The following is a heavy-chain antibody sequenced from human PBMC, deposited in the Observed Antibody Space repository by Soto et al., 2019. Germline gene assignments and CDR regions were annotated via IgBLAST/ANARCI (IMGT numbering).Heavy chain of an antibody. Sequence: SEPLSLTCTVSGGSISSGGYYWSWIRQHPGKGLEWIGYIYYSGSTYYNPSLKSRVTISVDTSKNQFSLKLSSVTAADTAVYYCARGARFLEWLLPPYYSDSGGQGTLVTVSS. J-gene: IGHJ4*02. CDR3: ARGARFLEWLLPPYYSDS. CDR2: IYYSGST. CDR1: GGSISSGGYY. V-gene: IGHV4-31*03. D-gene: IGHD3-3*01.